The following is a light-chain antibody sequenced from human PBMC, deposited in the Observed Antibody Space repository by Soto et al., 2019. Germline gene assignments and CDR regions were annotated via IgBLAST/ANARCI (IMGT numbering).Light chain of an antibody. CDR3: LHDYNYPRT. CDR2: AAS. CDR1: QGIRSE. Sequence: AIQMTQSPSSLSASVGDRVTITCRASQGIRSELAWYQQKPGKAPNLLIYAASTLQSGVPSRFSGSGSGTDFTLTISSPQPEDFATYYCLHDYNYPRTFGQGTRVEVK. V-gene: IGKV1-6*01. J-gene: IGKJ1*01.